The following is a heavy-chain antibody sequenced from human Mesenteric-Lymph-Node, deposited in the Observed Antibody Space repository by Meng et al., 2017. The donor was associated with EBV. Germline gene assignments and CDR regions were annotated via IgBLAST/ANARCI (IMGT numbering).Heavy chain of an antibody. V-gene: IGHV4-39*07. CDR3: ATSSLTVDY. CDR2: IYYSGST. Sequence: LQLQQSGPGLVNPSETLSLTCTVSGGSISSSSYYWGWIRQPPGKGLEWIGSIYYSGSTYYNPSLKSRVTISVDTSKNQFSLKLSSVTAADTAVYYCATSSLTVDYWGQGTLVTVSS. CDR1: GGSISSSSYY. J-gene: IGHJ4*02.